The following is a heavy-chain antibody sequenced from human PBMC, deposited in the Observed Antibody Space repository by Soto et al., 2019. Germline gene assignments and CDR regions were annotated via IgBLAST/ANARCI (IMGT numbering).Heavy chain of an antibody. Sequence: SETLSLTCAVPGGSLSSGGYSWSWIRQPPGKGAEWIGYIYHSGSTYYNPSLKSRVTISVDRSKNQFSLKLSSVTAADTAVYYCARGGYCSSTSCPYYYYGRDVWGQGTTVTVSS. J-gene: IGHJ6*02. CDR1: GGSLSSGGYS. CDR3: ARGGYCSSTSCPYYYYGRDV. D-gene: IGHD2-2*01. V-gene: IGHV4-30-2*01. CDR2: IYHSGST.